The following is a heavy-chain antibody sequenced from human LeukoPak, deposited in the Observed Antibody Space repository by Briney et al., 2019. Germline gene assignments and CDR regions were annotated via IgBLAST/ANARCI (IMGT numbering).Heavy chain of an antibody. CDR3: ARDRGGLIAAADYYYYGMDV. V-gene: IGHV3-21*01. Sequence: GGSLRLSCAASGFTFSSYSMNWVRQAPGKGLEWVSSISSSSSYIYYADSVKGRFTISRDNAKNSLYLQMNSLRAEDTAVYYCARDRGGLIAAADYYYYGMDVWGQGTTVTVSS. J-gene: IGHJ6*02. CDR2: ISSSSSYI. CDR1: GFTFSSYS. D-gene: IGHD6-13*01.